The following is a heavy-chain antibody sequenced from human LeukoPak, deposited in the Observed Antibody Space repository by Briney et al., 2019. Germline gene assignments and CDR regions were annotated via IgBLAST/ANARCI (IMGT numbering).Heavy chain of an antibody. V-gene: IGHV3-15*01. J-gene: IGHJ3*01. Sequence: GGSLRLSCAASGFSISIAWMSWVRQAPGKGLEWVGRIKSKGDGETRDYAAPVKDRFIISRDDSKNMLYLQMISLKTEDTAIYYCAAVGEWLSNAFNLWGQGTMVTVSA. CDR1: GFSISIAW. CDR3: AAVGEWLSNAFNL. CDR2: IKSKGDGETR. D-gene: IGHD3-22*01.